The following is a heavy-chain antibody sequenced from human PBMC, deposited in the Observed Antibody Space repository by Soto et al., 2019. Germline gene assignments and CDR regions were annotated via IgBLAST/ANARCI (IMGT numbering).Heavy chain of an antibody. CDR3: AKGEMATIRNSFDP. D-gene: IGHD5-12*01. CDR1: AFSLTSCS. V-gene: IGHV3-23*01. Sequence: PGGSLRLSCVTSAFSLTSCSMSWVRQTPGKGLEWVSALSRSDGATYYADSVKGRFTISRDTSTNTLYLQMSNLRAEDTAIYYCAKGEMATIRNSFDPWGQGTLVTVSS. CDR2: LSRSDGAT. J-gene: IGHJ5*02.